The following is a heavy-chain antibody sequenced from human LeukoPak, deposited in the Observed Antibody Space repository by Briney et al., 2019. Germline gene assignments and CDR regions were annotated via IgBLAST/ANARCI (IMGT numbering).Heavy chain of an antibody. J-gene: IGHJ4*02. Sequence: GGSLRLSCAASGFTLSDAWMSWVRQAPGKGLEWVGRIKSKTDGGTTDYVGPVKGRFTISRDDSKNMLYLQMNSLRSEDTAVYYWATVGYAVVGFDYWGQGTLVTVSS. CDR3: ATVGYAVVGFDY. V-gene: IGHV3-15*01. CDR2: IKSKTDGGTT. D-gene: IGHD2-15*01. CDR1: GFTLSDAW.